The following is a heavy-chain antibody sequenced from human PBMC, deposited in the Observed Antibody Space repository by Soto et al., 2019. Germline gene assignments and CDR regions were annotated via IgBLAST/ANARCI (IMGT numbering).Heavy chain of an antibody. V-gene: IGHV4-34*01. D-gene: IGHD1-26*01. CDR3: ARLDTAKVGATRPFDY. CDR1: GGSFSGYY. Sequence: SETLSLTCAVYGGSFSGYYWCWIRQPPGKGLEWIGEINHSGSTNYNPSLKSRVTISVDTSKNQFSLKLSSVTAADTAVYYCARLDTAKVGATRPFDYWGQGTLVTAPQ. J-gene: IGHJ4*02. CDR2: INHSGST.